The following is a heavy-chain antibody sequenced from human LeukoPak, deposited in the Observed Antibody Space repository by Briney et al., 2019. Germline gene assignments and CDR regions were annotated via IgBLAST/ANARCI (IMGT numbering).Heavy chain of an antibody. V-gene: IGHV4-34*01. Sequence: PSETLSLTCTVSGGSISSYYWSWIRQPPGKGLEWIGEINHSGSTNYNPSLKSRVTISVDTSKNQFSLKLSSVTAADTAVYYCARYCSGGSCYRQRKIDYWGQGTLVTVSS. CDR1: GGSISSYY. D-gene: IGHD2-15*01. J-gene: IGHJ4*02. CDR2: INHSGST. CDR3: ARYCSGGSCYRQRKIDY.